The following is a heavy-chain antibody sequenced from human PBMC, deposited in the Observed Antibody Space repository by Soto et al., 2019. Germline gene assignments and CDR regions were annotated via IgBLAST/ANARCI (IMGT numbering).Heavy chain of an antibody. CDR1: GFTFSSYA. CDR3: AKDHVSATVPTRWFDP. D-gene: IGHD4-17*01. J-gene: IGHJ5*02. CDR2: ISGSGGST. V-gene: IGHV3-23*01. Sequence: EVQLLESGGGLVQPGGSLRLSCAASGFTFSSYAMSWVRQAPGKGLEWVSAISGSGGSTYYADSVKGRFTISRDNSKNTLYLQMNSLRAEDTAVYYCAKDHVSATVPTRWFDPWGQGTLVTVSS.